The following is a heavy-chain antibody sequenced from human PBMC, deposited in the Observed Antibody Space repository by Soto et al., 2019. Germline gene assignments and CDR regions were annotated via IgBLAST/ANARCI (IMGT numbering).Heavy chain of an antibody. Sequence: GASVKVSCKASGGTFSSYAISWVRQAPGQGLEWMGGIIPIFGTANYAQKFQGRVTITADESTSTAYMELSSLRSEDTAVYYCARVEHSSSWPQLDYWGQGTLVTVSS. CDR2: IIPIFGTA. V-gene: IGHV1-69*13. D-gene: IGHD6-13*01. J-gene: IGHJ4*02. CDR1: GGTFSSYA. CDR3: ARVEHSSSWPQLDY.